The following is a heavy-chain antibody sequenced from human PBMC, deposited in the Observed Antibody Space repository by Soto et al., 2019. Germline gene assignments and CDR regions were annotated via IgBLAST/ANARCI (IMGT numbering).Heavy chain of an antibody. D-gene: IGHD2-8*01. J-gene: IGHJ4*02. CDR2: ISGSGGST. CDR1: GFTFSSYA. Sequence: GGSLRLSCAASGFTFSSYAMSWVRQAPGKGLEWVSAISGSGGSTYYADSVKGRFTISRDNSKNTLYLQMNSLRAEDMAVYYCAKRGGDIGLMVYAYYFDYWGQGTLVTVSS. V-gene: IGHV3-23*01. CDR3: AKRGGDIGLMVYAYYFDY.